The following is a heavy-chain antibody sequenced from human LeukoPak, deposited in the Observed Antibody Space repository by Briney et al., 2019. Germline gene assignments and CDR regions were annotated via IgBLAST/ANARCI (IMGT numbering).Heavy chain of an antibody. D-gene: IGHD1-26*01. CDR1: GGSISSDY. CDR2: IYYSGST. Sequence: PSETLSLTCTVSGGSISSDYGSWIRQPPGKGLEWIGYIYYSGSTNYNPSLKSRVTISVDTSKNQFSLKLAHVTSEDRAVYSCARARGSSYFDYWGQGTLVTVSS. CDR3: ARARGSSYFDY. V-gene: IGHV4-59*01. J-gene: IGHJ4*02.